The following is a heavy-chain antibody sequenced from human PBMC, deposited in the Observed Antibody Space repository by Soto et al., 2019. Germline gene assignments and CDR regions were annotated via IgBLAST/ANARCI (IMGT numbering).Heavy chain of an antibody. Sequence: EVQLVESGGGLVQPGGSLRLSCAASGFTVSSNYMSWVRQAPGKGLEWVSVIYSGGSTYYADSVKGRFTISRDDSKNTLLLQRNSLRAEDTAVYYCATAKLLPPGLFDYWGQGTLVTVSS. J-gene: IGHJ4*02. CDR1: GFTVSSNY. CDR2: IYSGGST. CDR3: ATAKLLPPGLFDY. V-gene: IGHV3-66*01. D-gene: IGHD1-26*01.